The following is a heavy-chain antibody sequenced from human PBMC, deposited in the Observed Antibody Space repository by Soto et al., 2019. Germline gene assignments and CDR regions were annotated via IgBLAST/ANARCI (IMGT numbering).Heavy chain of an antibody. D-gene: IGHD6-13*01. V-gene: IGHV3-20*04. Sequence: GSLRLSCVASGFTFTNYGMTWVRQAPGTGLEWVSGINWNGGSTGYADSVKGRFTISRDNAKNSLYLQMSSLRAEDTALYYCARGGGSSWSNGHYYYGMDVWGQGTTVTVSS. CDR3: ARGGGSSWSNGHYYYGMDV. CDR1: GFTFTNYG. J-gene: IGHJ6*02. CDR2: INWNGGST.